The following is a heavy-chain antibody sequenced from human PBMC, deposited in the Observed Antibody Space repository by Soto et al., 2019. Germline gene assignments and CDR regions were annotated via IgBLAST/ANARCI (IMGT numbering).Heavy chain of an antibody. J-gene: IGHJ4*02. CDR2: IIPILGIA. CDR1: GGTFSSYT. Sequence: QVQLVQSGAEVKKPGSSVKVSCKASGGTFSSYTISWVRQAPGQGLEWMGRIIPILGIANYAQKFQGRVTITADKPTSTAYMELSSLRSEDTAVYYCARDQNAPQQLVQFGYWGQGTLVTVSS. V-gene: IGHV1-69*08. CDR3: ARDQNAPQQLVQFGY. D-gene: IGHD6-13*01.